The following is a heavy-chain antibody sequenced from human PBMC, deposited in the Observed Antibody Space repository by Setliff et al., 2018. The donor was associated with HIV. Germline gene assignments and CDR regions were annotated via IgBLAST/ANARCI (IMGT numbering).Heavy chain of an antibody. J-gene: IGHJ2*01. Sequence: SETLSLTCTVSGGSMSNHYWSWIRQPAGKGLELIGRIFSSERTNYNPSLKSRVTLSVDTSKDQFSLKLTSVTAADTAVYYCARERGGGYDGWFTDLWGRGTLVTVSS. CDR3: ARERGGGYDGWFTDL. D-gene: IGHD5-12*01. V-gene: IGHV4-4*07. CDR2: IFSSERT. CDR1: GGSMSNHY.